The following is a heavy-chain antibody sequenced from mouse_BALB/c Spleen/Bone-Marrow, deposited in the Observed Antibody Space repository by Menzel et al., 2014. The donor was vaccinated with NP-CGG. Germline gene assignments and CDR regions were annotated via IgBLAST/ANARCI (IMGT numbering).Heavy chain of an antibody. CDR1: GYSITSGYX. V-gene: IGHV3-2*02. J-gene: IGHJ3*01. D-gene: IGHD1-2*01. CDR3: TRGTTAGFAY. Sequence: EVMLVESGPGLVKPSQSLSLTCTVTGYSITSGYXWNWIRQFPGNKLEWMGYISYSANTNYNPSLKSRISITRDTSKNQFFLQLNSVTAEDTATYYCTRGTTAGFAYWGLGTLVTVSA. CDR2: ISYSANT.